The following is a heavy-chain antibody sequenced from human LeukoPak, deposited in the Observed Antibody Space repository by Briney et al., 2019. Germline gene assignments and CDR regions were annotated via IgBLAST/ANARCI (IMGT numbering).Heavy chain of an antibody. D-gene: IGHD3-3*01. J-gene: IGHJ4*02. CDR3: ARVVLDFWSNYFDY. Sequence: GGSLRLSCAASGFTFSSYWMSWVRQAPGKGLEWVANIKQDGSEKYYVDSVKGRFTISRGNAKNSLYLQMNSLRAEDTAVYYCARVVLDFWSNYFDYWGQGTLVTVSS. CDR1: GFTFSSYW. CDR2: IKQDGSEK. V-gene: IGHV3-7*01.